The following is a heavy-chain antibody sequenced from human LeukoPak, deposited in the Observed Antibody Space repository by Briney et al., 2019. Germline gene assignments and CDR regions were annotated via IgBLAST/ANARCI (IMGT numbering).Heavy chain of an antibody. CDR2: ISFDGTNK. CDR1: GVTLSNYA. J-gene: IGHJ4*02. D-gene: IGHD4-17*01. V-gene: IGHV3-30*04. Sequence: PWGSLRLSCTASGVTLSNYAMHWVRRPPGRGLEWVAVISFDGTNKYYGDSVEGRFSVSRDNSKNTLYLQMNSLRPDDTAMYYCATDYGDYEPIDYWGQGTLVTVSS. CDR3: ATDYGDYEPIDY.